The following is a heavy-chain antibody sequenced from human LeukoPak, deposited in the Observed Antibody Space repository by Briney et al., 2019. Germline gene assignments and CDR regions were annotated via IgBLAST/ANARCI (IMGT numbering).Heavy chain of an antibody. CDR2: INPSGGST. D-gene: IGHD3-22*01. J-gene: IGHJ4*02. Sequence: GASVKVSCKASGYTFTSYYMHWVRQAPGQGLEWMGIINPSGGSTSYAQKFQGRVTMTRDTSTSTVYMELSSLRSEDTAVYYCARDHYDSSGYYSYYFDYWGQGTLVTVSS. CDR3: ARDHYDSSGYYSYYFDY. V-gene: IGHV1-46*01. CDR1: GYTFTSYY.